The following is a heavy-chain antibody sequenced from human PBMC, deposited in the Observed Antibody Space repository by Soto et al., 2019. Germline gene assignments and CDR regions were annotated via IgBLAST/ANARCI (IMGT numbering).Heavy chain of an antibody. D-gene: IGHD2-2*02. J-gene: IGHJ4*02. CDR2: ISYDGSDK. V-gene: IGHV3-30*18. CDR3: AKSPNFYCSSTNCYKYYFDY. CDR1: GVTFNTYG. Sequence: QDHLVESGGGVVQPGTSLRLSGAASGVTFNTYGMHWVRQAPGKGLEWVAVISYDGSDKFYADSVKGRFTISRDNSKNTLYLQMSSMRAEDTAIYYWAKSPNFYCSSTNCYKYYFDYWGQGTLVTVSS.